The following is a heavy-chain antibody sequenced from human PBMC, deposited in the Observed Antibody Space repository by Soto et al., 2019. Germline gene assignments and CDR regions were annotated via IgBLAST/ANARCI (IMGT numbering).Heavy chain of an antibody. CDR3: ARVVGSKYGMDV. Sequence: ASVKVSCKASGYTFTSYYMHWVRQAPGQGLEWMGIINPSGGSTSYAQKFQGRVTMTRDTSTSTVYMELSSPRSEDTAVYYCARVVGSKYGMDVWGQGTTVTVSS. D-gene: IGHD2-2*01. CDR1: GYTFTSYY. CDR2: INPSGGST. V-gene: IGHV1-46*01. J-gene: IGHJ6*02.